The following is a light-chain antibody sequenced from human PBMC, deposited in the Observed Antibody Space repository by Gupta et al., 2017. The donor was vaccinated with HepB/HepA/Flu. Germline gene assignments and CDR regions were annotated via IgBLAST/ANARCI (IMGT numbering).Light chain of an antibody. J-gene: IGLJ2*01. CDR3: AAWDDSLNGMV. V-gene: IGLV1-44*01. CDR2: SNN. Sequence: QSVLNQTPSAPGTPGQRVTISCSGSNSNIGRNAVNWYQQFPGTAPKLLVYSNNRRPSGVSDRFSGSKSGTSASLAISGVQSDHEADYYCAAWDDSLNGMVFGGGTKLTVL. CDR1: NSNIGRNA.